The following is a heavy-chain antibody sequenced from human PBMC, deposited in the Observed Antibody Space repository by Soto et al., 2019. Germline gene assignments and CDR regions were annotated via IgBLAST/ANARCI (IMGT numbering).Heavy chain of an antibody. D-gene: IGHD2-15*01. V-gene: IGHV3-48*02. CDR2: ISSSSSTI. Sequence: GGSLRLSCAASGFTLSSYSMNWVRQAPGKGLEWVSYISSSSSTIYYADSVKGRFTISRDNAKNSLYLQMNSLRDEDTAVYYCARDLGRYCSGGSCGGYWGQGTLVTVSS. CDR1: GFTLSSYS. J-gene: IGHJ4*02. CDR3: ARDLGRYCSGGSCGGY.